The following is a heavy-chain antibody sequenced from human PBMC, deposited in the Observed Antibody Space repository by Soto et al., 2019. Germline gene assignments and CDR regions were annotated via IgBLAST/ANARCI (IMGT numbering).Heavy chain of an antibody. CDR2: LKSKNYGGTA. CDR1: GLTVTNVW. V-gene: IGHV3-15*01. D-gene: IGHD2-8*01. Sequence: PGGSLRLSCAASGLTVTNVWMSWVRQSPGKGLEWVGRLKSKNYGGTADYAAPVRGRFTISRDDSKNTLYLQMNSLKTEDTAIYYCATDPPALPQWLYFHSWGQGDLVTVSS. J-gene: IGHJ4*02. CDR3: ATDPPALPQWLYFHS.